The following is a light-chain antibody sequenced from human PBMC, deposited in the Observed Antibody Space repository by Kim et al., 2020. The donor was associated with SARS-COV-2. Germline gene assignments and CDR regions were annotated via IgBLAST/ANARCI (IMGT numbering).Light chain of an antibody. CDR3: QQYFATPYT. Sequence: SATISCKSRQSVLYSANNQNYLAWYQQKPGQPPKVLIYWASTRESGVPGRFSGSGSATDFTLTISSLQAEDVAIYYCQQYFATPYTFGQGTKLEI. CDR1: QSVLYSANNQNY. CDR2: WAS. V-gene: IGKV4-1*01. J-gene: IGKJ2*01.